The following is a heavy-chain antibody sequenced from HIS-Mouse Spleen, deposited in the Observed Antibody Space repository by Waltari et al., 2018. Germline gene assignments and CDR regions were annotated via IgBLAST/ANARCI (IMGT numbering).Heavy chain of an antibody. CDR1: GGSISSSSYY. J-gene: IGHJ2*01. CDR3: AREIPYSSSWYDWYFDL. V-gene: IGHV4-39*07. CDR2: IYYSGVT. D-gene: IGHD6-13*01. Sequence: QLQLQESGPGLVKPSETLSLTCTVSGGSISSSSYYWGWIRQPPGKGLEWIGSIYYSGVTYYHPSLKSRVTISVDTSKTQFSLKLSSVTAADTAVYYCAREIPYSSSWYDWYFDLWGRGTLVTVSS.